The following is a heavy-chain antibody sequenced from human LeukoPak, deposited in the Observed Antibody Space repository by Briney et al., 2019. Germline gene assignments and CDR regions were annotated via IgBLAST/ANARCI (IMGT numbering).Heavy chain of an antibody. D-gene: IGHD6-19*01. CDR2: ISYDGSNI. CDR1: GFTFSSYA. J-gene: IGHJ4*02. V-gene: IGHV3-30*14. CDR3: ARLGGGWYLDY. Sequence: GGSLRLSCAASGFTFSSYAMHWVRRAPGKGLEWVAVISYDGSNIYYADSVKGRFTISRDNSKNTLYLQMNSLRAEDTAVYYCARLGGGWYLDYWGQGTLVTVSS.